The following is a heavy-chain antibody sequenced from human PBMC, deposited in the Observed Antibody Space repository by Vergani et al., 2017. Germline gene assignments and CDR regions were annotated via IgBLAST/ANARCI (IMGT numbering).Heavy chain of an antibody. CDR2: IVVGSGNT. Sequence: QMQLVQSGPEVKKPGTSVKVSCKASGFTFTSSAVQWVRQARGQRLEWIGWIVVGSGNTNYAQKFQERVTITRDMSTSTAYMELRSLRSEDTAVYYCAATSDSYYYDSSGYDYWGQGTLVTVSS. CDR1: GFTFTSSA. J-gene: IGHJ4*02. D-gene: IGHD3-22*01. V-gene: IGHV1-58*01. CDR3: AATSDSYYYDSSGYDY.